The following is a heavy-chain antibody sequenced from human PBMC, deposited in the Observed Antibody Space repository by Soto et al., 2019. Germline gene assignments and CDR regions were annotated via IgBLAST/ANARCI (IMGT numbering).Heavy chain of an antibody. J-gene: IGHJ3*01. Sequence: QVQMVESGGGVVQPGRSLRLSCAASGFTFSHYAMHWVRQAPGKGLEWVAFISYDGSNTYYSDSVEGRFNISKDNSKNTLFLQMNDLRRGDTAVYYCAKQAVVTAVDVWGRGTMVTVSS. CDR3: AKQAVVTAVDV. CDR2: ISYDGSNT. D-gene: IGHD2-15*01. CDR1: GFTFSHYA. V-gene: IGHV3-30-3*02.